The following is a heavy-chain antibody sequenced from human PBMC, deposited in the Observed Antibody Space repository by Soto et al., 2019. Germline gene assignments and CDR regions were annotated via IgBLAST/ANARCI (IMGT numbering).Heavy chain of an antibody. J-gene: IGHJ3*02. D-gene: IGHD1-26*01. CDR1: GFSLDDCA. CDR2: INWNSGTI. CDR3: AKEENSGSYLTQDAFDI. V-gene: IGHV3-9*01. Sequence: SLRLSCAASGFSLDDCAMHWVRQAPGQGLEWVSGINWNSGTIGYADSVKGRFAISRDNAKNSLYLQMNSLRPEDTALYYCAKEENSGSYLTQDAFDIWGQGTMVTVSS.